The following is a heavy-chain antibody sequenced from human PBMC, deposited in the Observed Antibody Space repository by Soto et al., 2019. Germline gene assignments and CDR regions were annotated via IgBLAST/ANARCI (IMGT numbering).Heavy chain of an antibody. Sequence: SLRLSCAASGFTFSSYGMHWVRQAPGKGLEWVAAIWYDGSNKYYADSVKGRFTISRDNSKNTLYLQMNSLRAEDTAVYYCARVYYDFWSGPYDAFDIWGQGTMVTVSS. J-gene: IGHJ3*02. CDR3: ARVYYDFWSGPYDAFDI. CDR2: IWYDGSNK. D-gene: IGHD3-3*01. CDR1: GFTFSSYG. V-gene: IGHV3-33*01.